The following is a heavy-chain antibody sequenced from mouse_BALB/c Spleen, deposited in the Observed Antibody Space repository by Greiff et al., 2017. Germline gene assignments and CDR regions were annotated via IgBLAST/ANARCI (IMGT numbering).Heavy chain of an antibody. V-gene: IGHV14-3*02. J-gene: IGHJ3*01. Sequence: VQLKQSGAELVKPGASVKLSCTASGFNIKDTYMHWVKQRPEQGLEWIGRIDPANGNTKYDPKFQGKATITADTSSNTAYLQLSSLTSEDTAVYYCARGHYGYAWFAYWGQGTLVTVSA. CDR1: GFNIKDTY. CDR2: IDPANGNT. D-gene: IGHD2-2*01. CDR3: ARGHYGYAWFAY.